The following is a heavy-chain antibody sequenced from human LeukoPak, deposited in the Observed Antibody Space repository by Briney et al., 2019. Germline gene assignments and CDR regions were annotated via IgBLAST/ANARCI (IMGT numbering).Heavy chain of an antibody. CDR3: ARGQVLWFGELLPLDY. D-gene: IGHD3-10*01. CDR1: GYSISSGYF. V-gene: IGHV4-38-2*02. Sequence: PSETLSLTCTVSGYSISSGYFWGWIRQPPGKGLEWIGEINHRGSTNYNPSLKSRVTISVDTSKNQFSLKLSSVTAADTAVYYCARGQVLWFGELLPLDYWGQGTLVTVSS. J-gene: IGHJ4*02. CDR2: INHRGST.